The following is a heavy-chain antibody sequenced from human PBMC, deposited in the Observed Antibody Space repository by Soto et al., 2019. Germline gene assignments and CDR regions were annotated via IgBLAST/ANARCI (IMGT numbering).Heavy chain of an antibody. CDR2: ISGSGGST. Sequence: EVQLLESGGGLVQPGGSLRLSCAASGFTFSSYAMSWVRQAPGKGLEWVSAISGSGGSTYYAESVKGRFTISRDNSKNTLYLQMNSLRAEDTAVYYCAVRPPSSWSMYNWFDPWGQGALVTVSS. D-gene: IGHD6-13*01. V-gene: IGHV3-23*01. CDR1: GFTFSSYA. J-gene: IGHJ5*02. CDR3: AVRPPSSWSMYNWFDP.